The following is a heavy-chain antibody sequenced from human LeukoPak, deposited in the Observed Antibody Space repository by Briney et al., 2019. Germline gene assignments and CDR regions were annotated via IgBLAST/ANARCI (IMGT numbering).Heavy chain of an antibody. CDR3: ARRKNYYDSSGFYY. Sequence: SVKVSCKASGGTFGSYSINWVRQAPGGGLEWMGGLIPIFGTANYAQKFQGRVTITADESTTTAYMELSNLRSEDTAVYYCARRKNYYDSSGFYYWGQATLVTVSS. J-gene: IGHJ4*02. V-gene: IGHV1-69*13. CDR2: LIPIFGTA. CDR1: GGTFGSYS. D-gene: IGHD3-22*01.